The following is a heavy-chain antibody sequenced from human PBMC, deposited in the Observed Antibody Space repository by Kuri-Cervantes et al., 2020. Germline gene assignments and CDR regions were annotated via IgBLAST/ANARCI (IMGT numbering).Heavy chain of an antibody. J-gene: IGHJ6*02. CDR1: GYTFTSYD. CDR2: MNPNSGNT. D-gene: IGHD2-8*01. V-gene: IGHV1-8*01. CDR3: ARGGSCTNGVCYRYYYGMDV. Sequence: ASVKVSCKASGYTFTSYDINWVRQATGQGLEWMGWMNPNSGNTGYAQKFQGRVTMTRNTSISTAYMELSSLRSEDTAVYYCARGGSCTNGVCYRYYYGMDVWGQGTTVTVSS.